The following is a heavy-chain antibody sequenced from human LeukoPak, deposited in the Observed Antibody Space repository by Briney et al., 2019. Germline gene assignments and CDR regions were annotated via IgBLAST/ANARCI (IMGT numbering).Heavy chain of an antibody. CDR1: GFTFSSYV. CDR3: AKAVAGIYYFDY. D-gene: IGHD6-19*01. Sequence: PGGSLRLSCAASGFTFSSYVMSWVRQAPGKGLEWVSAISGSGGSTYYADSVKGRFTISRDNSKNTLYLQMNSLRAEDTAVYYCAKAVAGIYYFDYWGQGTLVTVSS. CDR2: ISGSGGST. V-gene: IGHV3-23*01. J-gene: IGHJ4*02.